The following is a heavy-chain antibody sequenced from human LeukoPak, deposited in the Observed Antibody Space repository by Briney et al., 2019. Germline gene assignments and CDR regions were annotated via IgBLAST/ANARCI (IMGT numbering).Heavy chain of an antibody. J-gene: IGHJ6*03. CDR3: ARGRLVGVVIIDYYYYMDV. Sequence: GSVKVSCKASGYTFTSCGNSWVRQAPGQGLEWMGWFSAYNGNTNYAQKLQGRVPMTTDTSTSTAYMELRSLRTDDTAVYYCARGRLVGVVIIDYYYYMDVWGKGTTVTVSS. D-gene: IGHD3-3*01. V-gene: IGHV1-18*01. CDR1: GYTFTSCG. CDR2: FSAYNGNT.